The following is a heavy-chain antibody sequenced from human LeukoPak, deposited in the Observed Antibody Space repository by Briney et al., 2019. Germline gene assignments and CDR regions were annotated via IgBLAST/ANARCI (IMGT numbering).Heavy chain of an antibody. D-gene: IGHD6-19*01. V-gene: IGHV3-74*01. CDR3: ARAGSGWSFIYYYYYMDV. J-gene: IGHJ6*03. CDR2: INSDGSST. Sequence: GGSLRLSCAASGFTFSSYWMHWVRQAPGKGLVWVSRINSDGSSTSYADSVKGRFTISRDNAKNTLYLQMDSLRAEDTAVYYCARAGSGWSFIYYYYYMDVWGKGTTVTISS. CDR1: GFTFSSYW.